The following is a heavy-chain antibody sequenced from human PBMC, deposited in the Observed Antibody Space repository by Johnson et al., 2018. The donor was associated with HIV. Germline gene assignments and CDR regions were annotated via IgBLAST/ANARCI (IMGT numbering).Heavy chain of an antibody. V-gene: IGHV3-30*04. J-gene: IGHJ3*02. Sequence: QVQLVESGGGLVQPGGSLRLSCAASGFTFSSYAMHWVRQAPGKGLEWVAVISYDGSNKYYADSVKGRFTISRDNSKNTLYLQMNSLRAEDTAVYYCAKPLGGRDTAMVAIGFDIWGQGTMLTVSS. CDR1: GFTFSSYA. CDR2: ISYDGSNK. D-gene: IGHD5-18*01. CDR3: AKPLGGRDTAMVAIGFDI.